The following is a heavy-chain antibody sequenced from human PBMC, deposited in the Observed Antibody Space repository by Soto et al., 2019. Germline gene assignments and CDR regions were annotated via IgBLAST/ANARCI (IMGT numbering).Heavy chain of an antibody. CDR1: GFTFSSYG. V-gene: IGHV3-33*01. J-gene: IGHJ6*02. D-gene: IGHD5-18*01. Sequence: QVQLVESGGGVVQPGRSLRLSCAASGFTFSSYGMHWVRQAPGKGLEWVAGIGYDGSNKYYADSVKGRLTISRDNSQNTLYLQMNRLRAEDTAVYYCARHRTWIQLLVNYLQTDAMDVWGQGTTVTVSS. CDR3: ARHRTWIQLLVNYLQTDAMDV. CDR2: IGYDGSNK.